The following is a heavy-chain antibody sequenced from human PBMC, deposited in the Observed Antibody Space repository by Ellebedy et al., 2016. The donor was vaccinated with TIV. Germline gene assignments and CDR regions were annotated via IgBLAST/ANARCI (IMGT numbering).Heavy chain of an antibody. CDR1: GYSFTIYF. CDR3: ARERSRGYSYIGGYDGFDI. D-gene: IGHD5-18*01. Sequence: AASVKVSCKASGYSFTIYFMHWVRQAPGQGLEWMGVINPSGGSTRYAQEFQGRVTMTRDTSTRTVYMELSGLRSEDTAIYYCARERSRGYSYIGGYDGFDIWGQGTMVSVSS. J-gene: IGHJ3*02. CDR2: INPSGGST. V-gene: IGHV1-46*01.